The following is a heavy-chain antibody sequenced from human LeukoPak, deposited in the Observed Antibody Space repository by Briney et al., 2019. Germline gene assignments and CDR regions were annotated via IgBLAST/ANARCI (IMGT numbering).Heavy chain of an antibody. D-gene: IGHD3-22*01. J-gene: IGHJ6*03. CDR3: ARGPTAYYYDSSGYQAGTYYYYYYMDV. CDR1: GYTFTSYD. Sequence: GAAVQVSCKASGYTFTSYDINWVRQATGQGLEGMGWMNPNSGNTGYAQKFQGRVTMTRNTSISTAYMELSSLRSEDTAVYYCARGPTAYYYDSSGYQAGTYYYYYYMDVWGKGTTVTVSS. V-gene: IGHV1-8*01. CDR2: MNPNSGNT.